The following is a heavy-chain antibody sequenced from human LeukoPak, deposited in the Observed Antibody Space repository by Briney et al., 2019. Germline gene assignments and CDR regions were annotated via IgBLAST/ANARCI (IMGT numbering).Heavy chain of an antibody. V-gene: IGHV3-30-3*01. CDR2: ISYDGSNK. CDR3: ARDRGDLAHGTLTEYFQH. J-gene: IGHJ1*01. CDR1: GFTFSSYA. Sequence: GGSLRLSCAASGFTFSSYAMHWVRQAPGKGLEWVAVISYDGSNKYYADSVKGRFTISRDNSKNTLYLQMNSLRAEDTAVYYCARDRGDLAHGTLTEYFQHWGQGTLVTVSS. D-gene: IGHD2-21*01.